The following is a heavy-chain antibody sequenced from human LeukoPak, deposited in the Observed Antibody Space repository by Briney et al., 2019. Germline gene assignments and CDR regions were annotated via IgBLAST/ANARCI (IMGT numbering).Heavy chain of an antibody. V-gene: IGHV4-39*07. CDR2: IYYSGST. CDR3: ARGPPPDFDY. Sequence: SETLSLTCSVSGGSISSSSYYWGWIRQPPGKGLEWIGNIYYSGSTFYNPSLKSRVTISVDTSKNQFSLKLSSVTAADTAVYYCARGPPPDFDYWGRGTLVTVSS. J-gene: IGHJ4*02. CDR1: GGSISSSSYY.